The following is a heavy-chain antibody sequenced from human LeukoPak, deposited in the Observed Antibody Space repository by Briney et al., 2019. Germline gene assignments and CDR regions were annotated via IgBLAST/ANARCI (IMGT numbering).Heavy chain of an antibody. J-gene: IGHJ3*02. Sequence: SETLSLTCTVSGGSISSYYWSWIRQPPGKGLEWIGSIYYSGSTYYNPSLKSRVTISVDTSKNQFSLKLSSVTAADTAVYYCARALGYSSPDAFDIWDQGTMVTVSS. V-gene: IGHV4-59*01. CDR1: GGSISSYY. CDR2: IYYSGST. D-gene: IGHD6-13*01. CDR3: ARALGYSSPDAFDI.